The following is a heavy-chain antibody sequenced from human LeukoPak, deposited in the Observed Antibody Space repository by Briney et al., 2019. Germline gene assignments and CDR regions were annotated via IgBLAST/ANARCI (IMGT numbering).Heavy chain of an antibody. Sequence: PGGSLRLSCAASGFTFSSYEMNWVRQAPGEGLEWVSYISSSGSTIYYADSVKGRFTISRDNAKNSLYLQMNSLRAEDTAVYYCARDRRRLRYCSGGSCSTIQDAFDIWGQGTMVTVSS. J-gene: IGHJ3*02. CDR2: ISSSGSTI. CDR1: GFTFSSYE. D-gene: IGHD2-15*01. CDR3: ARDRRRLRYCSGGSCSTIQDAFDI. V-gene: IGHV3-48*03.